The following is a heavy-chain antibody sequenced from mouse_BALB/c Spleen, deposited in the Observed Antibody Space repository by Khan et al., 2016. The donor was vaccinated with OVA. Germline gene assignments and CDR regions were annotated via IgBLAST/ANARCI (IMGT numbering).Heavy chain of an antibody. V-gene: IGHV1S81*02. Sequence: QVQLQQSGAELVKPGASVKLSCKASGYTFTSFYMYWVKQRPGQGLEWIGEINPNNGGTNVNEKFKSKATLTVDKSSSTAYMELSSLTSEDSAVYYCTRGGYGSPFAYWPRDSGHCLC. CDR1: GYTFTSFY. D-gene: IGHD1-1*01. CDR3: TRGGYGSPFAY. J-gene: IGHJ3*01. CDR2: INPNNGGT.